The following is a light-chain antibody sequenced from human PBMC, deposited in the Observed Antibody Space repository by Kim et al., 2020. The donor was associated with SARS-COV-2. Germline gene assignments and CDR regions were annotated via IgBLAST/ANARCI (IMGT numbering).Light chain of an antibody. CDR2: GAS. Sequence: EIVLTQSPGTLSLSPGERATLSCRASQSVSNNYLAWYQQKPGQAPRLLIYGASSRATGIPDRFNGSGSGSDFTLTISRLEPEDFVVYYCQQYGSSPYTFGQGTKLEI. CDR1: QSVSNNY. J-gene: IGKJ2*01. CDR3: QQYGSSPYT. V-gene: IGKV3-20*01.